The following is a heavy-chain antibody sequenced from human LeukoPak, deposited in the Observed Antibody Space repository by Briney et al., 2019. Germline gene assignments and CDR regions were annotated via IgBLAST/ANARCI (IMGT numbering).Heavy chain of an antibody. Sequence: GESLKISCKGSGYSFTSYWIAWVRQMPGKGLEWMGIFYPGDSDTRYSPSFQGQVTISADKSISTAYLQWSSLKASGTAVYYCARRRIAVAGNVNYFDYWGQGALVTVSS. CDR2: FYPGDSDT. CDR3: ARRRIAVAGNVNYFDY. CDR1: GYSFTSYW. D-gene: IGHD6-19*01. V-gene: IGHV5-51*01. J-gene: IGHJ4*02.